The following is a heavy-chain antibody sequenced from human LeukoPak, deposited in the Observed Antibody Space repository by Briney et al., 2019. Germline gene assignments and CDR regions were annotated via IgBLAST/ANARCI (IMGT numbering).Heavy chain of an antibody. D-gene: IGHD3-3*01. CDR3: AKDVNYDFWSGLGN. Sequence: GGSLRLSCAVSGSTFSSYGMHWVRQAPGKGLEWMAVISYDGTNKYYADSVKGRFTISRDNSKHTLYLQMNSLRAEDTAVYYCAKDVNYDFWSGLGNWGQGTLVTVSS. CDR2: ISYDGTNK. J-gene: IGHJ4*02. V-gene: IGHV3-30*18. CDR1: GSTFSSYG.